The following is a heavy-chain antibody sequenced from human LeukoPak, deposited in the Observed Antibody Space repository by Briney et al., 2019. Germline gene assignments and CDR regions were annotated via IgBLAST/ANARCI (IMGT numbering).Heavy chain of an antibody. CDR2: IYYSGDT. V-gene: IGHV4-59*01. J-gene: IGHJ5*02. CDR3: VRGPYGASISKWFDP. D-gene: IGHD4/OR15-4a*01. Sequence: SETLSLTCTVSRGSISGYSWSWIRQSPGGGLEWTGYIYYSGDTAYNPSLRSRVTLSVDTSENQFSLQLRSVTTADTAVYYCVRGPYGASISKWFDPWGQGTQVIVSP. CDR1: RGSISGYS.